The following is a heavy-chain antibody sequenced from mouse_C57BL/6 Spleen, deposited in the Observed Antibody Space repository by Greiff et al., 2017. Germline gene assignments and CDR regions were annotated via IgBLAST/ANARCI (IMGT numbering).Heavy chain of an antibody. CDR3: ARDSHWYFDV. J-gene: IGHJ1*03. CDR1: GFSLTSYG. Sequence: QVQLQQSGPGLVQPSQSLSITCTVSGFSLTSYGVHWVRQSPGKGLEWLGVIWSGGSTDYNAAFISRLSISKDNSKSQVFFKMNSLQADDTAIYYCARDSHWYFDVWGTGTTVTVSS. D-gene: IGHD6-1*01. V-gene: IGHV2-2*01. CDR2: IWSGGST.